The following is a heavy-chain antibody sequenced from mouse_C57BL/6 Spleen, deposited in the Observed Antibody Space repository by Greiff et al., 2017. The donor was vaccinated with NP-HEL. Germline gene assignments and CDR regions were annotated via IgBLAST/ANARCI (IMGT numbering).Heavy chain of an antibody. J-gene: IGHJ4*01. D-gene: IGHD1-1*01. CDR1: GYTFTSYW. CDR3: ARERIITVECMAY. V-gene: IGHV1-72*01. CDR2: IDPNGGGT. Sequence: QVQLQQPGAELVKPGASVKLSCKASGYTFTSYWMHWVKQRPGRGLEWIGRIDPNGGGTKYNEKLKSKATLTVDKSSSTAYMQLSSLTSEDSAVFYCARERIITVECMAYWGQGTPVTVSS.